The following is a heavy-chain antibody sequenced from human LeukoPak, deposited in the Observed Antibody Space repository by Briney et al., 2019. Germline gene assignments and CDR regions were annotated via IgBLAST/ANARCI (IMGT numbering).Heavy chain of an antibody. Sequence: ASVKVSCKASGGTFSSYAINWVRQAPGQGLEWMGGIIPIFGTANYAQKFQGRVTITADKSTSTAYMELSSLRSEDTAVYYCARVNYSSSPIYYYYYMDVWGKGTTVTVSS. J-gene: IGHJ6*03. CDR3: ARVNYSSSPIYYYYYMDV. CDR1: GGTFSSYA. CDR2: IIPIFGTA. V-gene: IGHV1-69*06. D-gene: IGHD6-6*01.